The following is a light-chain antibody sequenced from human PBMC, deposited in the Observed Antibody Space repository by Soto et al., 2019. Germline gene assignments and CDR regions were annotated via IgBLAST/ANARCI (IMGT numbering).Light chain of an antibody. Sequence: DLRMIESPYSAYASAGDRVTITCRASQDISSWLAWYQQKPGKAPKIMIYAAYSLQSGVNSRFSGSGSGTDFTLTIRSMQPEDFATYYCQQANSFPINFGHGKQLEIK. CDR2: AAY. CDR3: QQANSFPIN. J-gene: IGKJ5*01. CDR1: QDISSW. V-gene: IGKV1-12*01.